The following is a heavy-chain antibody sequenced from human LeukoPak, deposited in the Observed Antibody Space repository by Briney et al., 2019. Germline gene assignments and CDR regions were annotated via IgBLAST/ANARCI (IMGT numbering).Heavy chain of an antibody. CDR1: GGSISSSSYY. CDR3: ARDRYDFWSGYHSFDP. V-gene: IGHV4-61*01. CDR2: IYYSGST. D-gene: IGHD3-3*01. Sequence: SETLPLTCTVSGGSISSSSYYWSWIRQPPGKGLEWIGYIYYSGSTNYNPSLKSRVTISVDTSKNQFSLKLSSVTAADTAVYYCARDRYDFWSGYHSFDPWGQGTLVTVSS. J-gene: IGHJ5*02.